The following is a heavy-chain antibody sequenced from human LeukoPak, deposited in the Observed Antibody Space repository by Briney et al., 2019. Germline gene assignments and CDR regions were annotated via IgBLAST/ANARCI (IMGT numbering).Heavy chain of an antibody. V-gene: IGHV3-48*04. D-gene: IGHD5-18*01. Sequence: GGTLRLSCAASGFTFSSYGMSWVRQAPGKGLEWVSYISSSGSTIKYADSVKGRFTISRGSAKNSLYLQMNSLRAEDTGIYYRARDSHLWSIDKWGQGSLVTVSS. CDR2: ISSSGSTI. CDR3: ARDSHLWSIDK. CDR1: GFTFSSYG. J-gene: IGHJ4*02.